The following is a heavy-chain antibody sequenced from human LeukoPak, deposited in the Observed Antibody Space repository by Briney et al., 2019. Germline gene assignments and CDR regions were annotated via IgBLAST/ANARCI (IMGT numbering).Heavy chain of an antibody. J-gene: IGHJ4*02. V-gene: IGHV3-74*01. Sequence: GGPLRLSCAASGFTFSSYWMHWVRQAPGKGLVWVSRFNSDGSSTSYADSVKGRFIISRDNAKNTLYLQMNSLRAEDTAVYYCAREQANSYYDFWSGQNSLLDYWGQGTLVTVSS. CDR3: AREQANSYYDFWSGQNSLLDY. CDR2: FNSDGSST. D-gene: IGHD3-3*01. CDR1: GFTFSSYW.